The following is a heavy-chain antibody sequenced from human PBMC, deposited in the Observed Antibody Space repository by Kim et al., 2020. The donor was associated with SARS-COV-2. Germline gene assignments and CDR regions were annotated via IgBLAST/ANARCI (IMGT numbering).Heavy chain of an antibody. V-gene: IGHV3-66*01. CDR3: ATVVFYYDAGYFKN. D-gene: IGHD3-22*01. J-gene: IGHJ1*01. Sequence: ADSVKGRLISSRDHSKNTLYLKMNSLRAEDTAVYYCATVVFYYDAGYFKNWGQGTLVIVSS.